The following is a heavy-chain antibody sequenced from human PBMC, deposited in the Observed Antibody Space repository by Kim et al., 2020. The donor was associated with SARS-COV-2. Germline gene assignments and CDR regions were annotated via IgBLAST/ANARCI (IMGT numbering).Heavy chain of an antibody. D-gene: IGHD3-22*01. Sequence: GGSLRLSCAVSGFTFSDYWMNWVRQAPGKGLEWVANIKQDGSEKYYVDSVKGRFTISRDSAKNSLFLQMNNLRAEDTAVYYCARGETSSGYRPSDYWGQG. CDR3: ARGETSSGYRPSDY. J-gene: IGHJ4*02. V-gene: IGHV3-7*03. CDR1: GFTFSDYW. CDR2: IKQDGSEK.